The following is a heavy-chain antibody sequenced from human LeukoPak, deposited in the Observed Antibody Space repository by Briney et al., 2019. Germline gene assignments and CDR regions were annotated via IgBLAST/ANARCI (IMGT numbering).Heavy chain of an antibody. CDR1: GYSLIDLS. J-gene: IGHJ4*02. Sequence: ASVTVSCKVSGYSLIDLSMYWVRQAPGKGLEWMGGFDPDDGETTYAQRFKGRVTMTEDTSTDTAYMELSNLRSDDTAVYYCAADSQKTEVPATDHWGQGTLVTVSS. CDR2: FDPDDGET. CDR3: AADSQKTEVPATDH. D-gene: IGHD1-1*01. V-gene: IGHV1-24*01.